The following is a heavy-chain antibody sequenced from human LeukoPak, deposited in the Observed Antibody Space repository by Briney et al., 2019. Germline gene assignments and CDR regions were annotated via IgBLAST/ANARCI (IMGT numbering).Heavy chain of an antibody. J-gene: IGHJ4*02. CDR2: INPNSGDT. D-gene: IGHD2-21*02. V-gene: IGHV1-2*02. CDR3: ARDLSTVMTLIFDF. CDR1: GYTFTGYY. Sequence: GASVKVSCKASGYTFTGYYMHWVRQAPGQGLEWMGWINPNSGDTNYAQKFQGRVTVTGDTSISTAYLELSRLRSDDTAVYYCARDLSTVMTLIFDFWGQGTLVTVSS.